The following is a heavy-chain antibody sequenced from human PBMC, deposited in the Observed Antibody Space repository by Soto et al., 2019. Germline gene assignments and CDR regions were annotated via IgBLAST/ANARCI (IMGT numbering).Heavy chain of an antibody. V-gene: IGHV4-59*01. J-gene: IGHJ4*02. CDR2: IYYSGST. CDR1: GGSISSYY. D-gene: IGHD3-16*01. Sequence: ETLSLTCTVSGGSISSYYWSWIRQPPVKGLEWIGYIYYSGSTNYNPSLKSRVTISVDTSKNQFSLKLSSVTAADTAVYYCARRYGGNFDYWGQGTLVTVSS. CDR3: ARRYGGNFDY.